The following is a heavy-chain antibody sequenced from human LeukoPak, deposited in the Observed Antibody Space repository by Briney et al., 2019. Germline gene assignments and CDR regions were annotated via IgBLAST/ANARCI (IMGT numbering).Heavy chain of an antibody. CDR3: AKGHDERFAYYFYMDV. J-gene: IGHJ6*03. V-gene: IGHV3-23*01. D-gene: IGHD5-24*01. CDR2: ISGSGSRT. CDR1: GFNIYDYA. Sequence: GGSLRLSCVGSGFNIYDYAMTWVRQAPGKGLEWVSAISGSGSRTYYADSVKGRFTISRDHSKNTLSLQLSRLRVEDTAIYYCAKGHDERFAYYFYMDVWGKGTTVTVSS.